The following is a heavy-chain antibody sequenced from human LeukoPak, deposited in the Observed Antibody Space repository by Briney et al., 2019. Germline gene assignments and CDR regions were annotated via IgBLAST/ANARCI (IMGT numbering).Heavy chain of an antibody. D-gene: IGHD3-16*01. V-gene: IGHV3-7*01. CDR3: ARVMSASVWRSYGSYDYYYYMDI. CDR1: GFTFNSYW. J-gene: IGHJ6*03. CDR2: INQDGSEK. Sequence: PGGPLRLSCAVSGFTFNSYWMSWVRQAPGKGLEWVAKINQDGSEKYSVDSMKGRITISRDNAKNSLYLEMNNLRVEDTAVFYCARVMSASVWRSYGSYDYYYYMDIWGRGTTVTVSS.